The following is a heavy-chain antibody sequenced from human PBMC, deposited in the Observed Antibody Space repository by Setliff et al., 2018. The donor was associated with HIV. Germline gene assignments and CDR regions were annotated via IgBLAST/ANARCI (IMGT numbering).Heavy chain of an antibody. CDR2: INTNTGSP. CDR3: ARGGDRMQIWSRFPFDI. D-gene: IGHD3-10*01. V-gene: IGHV7-4-1*02. CDR1: AYTLSDSY. J-gene: IGHJ3*02. Sequence: GASVKVSCKASAYTLSDSYIHWVRQAPGQGLEWVGWINTNTGSPTYAQGFTRRFVFSLDPSVRTAYLQITGLKAEDTAVYYCARGGDRMQIWSRFPFDIWGQGTMVTVSS.